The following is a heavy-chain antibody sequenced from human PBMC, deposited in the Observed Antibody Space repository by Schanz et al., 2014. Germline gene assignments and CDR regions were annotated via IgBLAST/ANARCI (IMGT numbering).Heavy chain of an antibody. J-gene: IGHJ4*02. V-gene: IGHV4-59*12. CDR1: GGSISSYY. D-gene: IGHD6-13*01. CDR2: IYDGGST. CDR3: ARARSWPDY. Sequence: QLQLQESGPGLVKPSETLSLTCTVSGGSISSYYWSWIRQPPGKGLEWIGYIYDGGSTYYNPSLKSRVTISVDTSKNQFSLRLSSVTAADTAVYYCARARSWPDYWGQGTLXTVSS.